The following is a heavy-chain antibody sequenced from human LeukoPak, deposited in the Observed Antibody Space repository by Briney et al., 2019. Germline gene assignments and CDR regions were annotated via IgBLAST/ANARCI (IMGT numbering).Heavy chain of an antibody. V-gene: IGHV4-38-2*02. CDR3: ARSLEDYGSGFDY. D-gene: IGHD3-10*01. J-gene: IGHJ4*02. Sequence: SETLSLTCIVSGYSISNGHYWGWIRQPPGKGLEWIGRIYHSGSTYYNPSLKSRVVISADTSKNQFSLKLNSVTAADTAVYYCARSLEDYGSGFDYWGQGTLVTVSS. CDR2: IYHSGST. CDR1: GYSISNGHY.